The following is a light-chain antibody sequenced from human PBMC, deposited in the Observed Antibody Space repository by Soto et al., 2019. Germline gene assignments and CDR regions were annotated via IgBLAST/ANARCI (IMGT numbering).Light chain of an antibody. CDR3: QKYNSVPFT. J-gene: IGKJ3*01. CDR1: QGISNY. V-gene: IGKV1-27*01. Sequence: DIQMTQSPSSLSASVGDRVAITCRASQGISNYLAWYQQKPGKVPKLLIYAASTLQSGVPSRFSGSGSGTDFTLTISSLHPEDVATYYCQKYNSVPFTFGPGTKVDI. CDR2: AAS.